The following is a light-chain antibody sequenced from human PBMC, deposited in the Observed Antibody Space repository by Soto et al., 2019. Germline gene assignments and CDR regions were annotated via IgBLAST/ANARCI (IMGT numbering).Light chain of an antibody. CDR2: GAS. CDR3: KYYYESSP. Sequence: EIVLTQSPGTLSLSPGERATLSCRASQSVSTNQLAWYQQKPGQAPRLLIYGASSRATGIADRFSGSGSGTDFTLTISRLEPEDFAVYYCKYYYESSPFGRGTKVEIK. J-gene: IGKJ1*01. CDR1: QSVSTNQ. V-gene: IGKV3-20*01.